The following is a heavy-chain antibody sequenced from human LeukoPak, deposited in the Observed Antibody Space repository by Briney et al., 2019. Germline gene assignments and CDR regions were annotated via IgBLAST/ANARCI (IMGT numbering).Heavy chain of an antibody. D-gene: IGHD3-9*01. Sequence: SGTLSLTCAVSGGSISSSNWWSWVRQPPGKGLEWIGEIYHSGSTNYNPSLKSRVTISVDKSKNQFSLKLNSVTAADTAVYHCAKNGQTGFSFDPWGQGTLVTVS. CDR2: IYHSGST. V-gene: IGHV4-4*02. J-gene: IGHJ5*02. CDR3: AKNGQTGFSFDP. CDR1: GGSISSSNW.